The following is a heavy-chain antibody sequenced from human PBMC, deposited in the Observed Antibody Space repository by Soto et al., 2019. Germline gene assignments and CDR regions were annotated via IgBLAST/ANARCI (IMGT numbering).Heavy chain of an antibody. Sequence: ASVKVSCKASGGTFSSYAISWVRQAPGQGLEWMGGIIPIFGTANYAQKFQGRVTITADESTSTAYMELSSLRSEDTAVYYCARGGAYYDFWSGYPYGMGVWGQGTTVTVP. J-gene: IGHJ6*02. CDR2: IIPIFGTA. D-gene: IGHD3-3*01. CDR1: GGTFSSYA. CDR3: ARGGAYYDFWSGYPYGMGV. V-gene: IGHV1-69*13.